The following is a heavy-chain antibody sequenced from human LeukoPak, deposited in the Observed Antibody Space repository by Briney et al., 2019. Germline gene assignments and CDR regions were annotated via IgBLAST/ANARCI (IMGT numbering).Heavy chain of an antibody. CDR1: GFTFSSYA. D-gene: IGHD3-10*01. Sequence: GRSLRLSCAASGFTFSSYAMHWVRQAPGKGLEWVAVISYDGSNKYYADSVKGRFTISRDNSKNTLYLQMNSLRAEDTAVYYCARDDAMVRGVISAYWGQGTLVTVSS. CDR2: ISYDGSNK. V-gene: IGHV3-30*04. CDR3: ARDDAMVRGVISAY. J-gene: IGHJ4*02.